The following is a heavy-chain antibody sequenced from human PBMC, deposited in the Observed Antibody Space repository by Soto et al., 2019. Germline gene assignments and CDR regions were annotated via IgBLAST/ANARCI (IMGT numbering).Heavy chain of an antibody. CDR3: AKPHTGNVAFHL. Sequence: EVQLVESGGGLVQSGGSLRLSCAASGFTFSSYWMTWVRQVPGKGLEWVAYINPDGSAKSYASSVKGRFTLSRDNAKNSLYLQMNSLRAEDTAVYYCAKPHTGNVAFHLWGQGTMVTVSS. D-gene: IGHD4-4*01. CDR1: GFTFSSYW. J-gene: IGHJ3*01. CDR2: INPDGSAK. V-gene: IGHV3-7*01.